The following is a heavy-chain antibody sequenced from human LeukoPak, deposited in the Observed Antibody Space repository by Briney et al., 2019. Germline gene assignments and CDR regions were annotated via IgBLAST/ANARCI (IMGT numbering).Heavy chain of an antibody. Sequence: PGGSLRLSCAASGFTFSTYVIHWVRQAPGKGLEWVAVISYDGSNKYYADSVKGRFTISRDDSKNTLYLQMNSLRAEDTAVYYCAKDVKLTVTITTVMDVWGQGTTVTVSS. CDR3: AKDVKLTVTITTVMDV. CDR1: GFTFSTYV. V-gene: IGHV3-30*18. D-gene: IGHD4-17*01. CDR2: ISYDGSNK. J-gene: IGHJ6*02.